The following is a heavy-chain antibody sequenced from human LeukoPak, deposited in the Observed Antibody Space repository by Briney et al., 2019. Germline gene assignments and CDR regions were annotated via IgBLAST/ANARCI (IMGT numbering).Heavy chain of an antibody. D-gene: IGHD1-26*01. CDR1: GGSFSGYY. J-gene: IGHJ6*03. CDR3: ARVGSLPYYYYYMDV. Sequence: SETLSLTCAVYGGSFSGYYWSWIRLPPGKGLEWIGEINHSGSTNYNPSLKSRVTISVDTSKNQFSLKLSSVTAADTAVYYCARVGSLPYYYYYMDVWGKGTTVTVSS. V-gene: IGHV4-34*01. CDR2: INHSGST.